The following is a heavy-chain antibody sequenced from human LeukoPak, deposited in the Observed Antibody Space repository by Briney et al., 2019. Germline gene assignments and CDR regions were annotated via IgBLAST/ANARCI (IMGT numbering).Heavy chain of an antibody. CDR3: ASSTRDGIAARYYYYMDV. J-gene: IGHJ6*03. Sequence: GGSLRLSCAASGFTFSSYWMGWVRQAPGKGLEWVANIKQDGREKYYVDSVKGRFTISRDNAENSLYLQMNSLRAEDTAVYYCASSTRDGIAARYYYYMDVWGKGTTVTVSS. D-gene: IGHD6-6*01. CDR2: IKQDGREK. V-gene: IGHV3-7*03. CDR1: GFTFSSYW.